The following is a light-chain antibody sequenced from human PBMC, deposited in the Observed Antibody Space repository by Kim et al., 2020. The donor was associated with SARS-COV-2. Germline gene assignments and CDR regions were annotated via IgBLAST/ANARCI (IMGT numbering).Light chain of an antibody. CDR1: QYISNF. CDR2: GAS. V-gene: IGKV1-33*01. J-gene: IGKJ2*01. CDR3: QQYDDLPYT. Sequence: SASVGDRVTITCHASQYISNFLNWFQQKPGKAPNLVIYGASNLETGVPPRFSGRRSGTHFTFTISSLRPEDVATYYCQQYDDLPYTFGQGTKLEI.